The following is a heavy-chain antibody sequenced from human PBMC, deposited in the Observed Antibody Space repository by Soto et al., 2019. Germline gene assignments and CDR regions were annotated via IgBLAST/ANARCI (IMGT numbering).Heavy chain of an antibody. Sequence: SETLSLTCSIYGGSFSGYYWSWIRQPPGKGLEWIGEINHSGSTNYNPSLKSRVTISVDTSKNQFSLKLSSVTAADTAVYYCARSLGYGGNGGHEQWGQGTLVTASS. CDR1: GGSFSGYY. J-gene: IGHJ4*02. CDR3: ARSLGYGGNGGHEQ. CDR2: INHSGST. D-gene: IGHD4-17*01. V-gene: IGHV4-34*01.